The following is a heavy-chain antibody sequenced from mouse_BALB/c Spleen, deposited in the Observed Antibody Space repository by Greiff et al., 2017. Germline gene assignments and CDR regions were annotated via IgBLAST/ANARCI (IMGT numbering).Heavy chain of an antibody. CDR3: ASPLLPFAY. V-gene: IGHV5-6-5*01. J-gene: IGHJ3*01. CDR2: ISSGGST. D-gene: IGHD1-1*01. Sequence: DVHLVESGGGLVKPGGSLKLSCAASGFTFSSYAMSWVRQTPEKRLEWVASISSGGSTYYPDSVKGRFTISRDNARNILYLQMSSLRSEDTAMYYCASPLLPFAYWGQGTLVTVSA. CDR1: GFTFSSYA.